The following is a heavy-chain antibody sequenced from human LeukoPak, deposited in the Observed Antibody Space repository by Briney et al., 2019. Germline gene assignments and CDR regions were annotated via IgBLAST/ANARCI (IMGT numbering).Heavy chain of an antibody. V-gene: IGHV3-21*04. CDR2: ISSTSSYI. CDR3: ATQSSGRPLGVDY. D-gene: IGHD1-26*01. Sequence: GGSLRLSCAASGFTFSSYSMNWVRQAPGKGLECVSSISSTSSYIYYADSVKGRSTISRNNSKNTLYLKMDSQRAEDKAVYYCATQSSGRPLGVDYWGQGTLVTVSS. J-gene: IGHJ4*02. CDR1: GFTFSSYS.